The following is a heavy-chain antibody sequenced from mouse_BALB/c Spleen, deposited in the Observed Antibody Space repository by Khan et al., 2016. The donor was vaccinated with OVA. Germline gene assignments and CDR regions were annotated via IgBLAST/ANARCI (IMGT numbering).Heavy chain of an antibody. CDR1: GYSITSDYA. J-gene: IGHJ4*01. Sequence: VQLKESGPGLVKPSQSLSLTCTVTGYSITSDYAWNWIRQFPGNKLEWMGYISYSGSTSYNPSLRSRISITRDPSKNQLFLQLNSVTTKDTATFYCARQNYYGDTMDYWGQGTSVTVSS. D-gene: IGHD1-2*01. CDR3: ARQNYYGDTMDY. CDR2: ISYSGST. V-gene: IGHV3-2*02.